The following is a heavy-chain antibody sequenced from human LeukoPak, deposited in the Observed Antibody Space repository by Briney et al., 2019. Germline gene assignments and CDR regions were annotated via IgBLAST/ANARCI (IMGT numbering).Heavy chain of an antibody. CDR1: GFRVSRYA. CDR2: IGTDEHRT. J-gene: IGHJ4*02. D-gene: IGHD2/OR15-2a*01. V-gene: IGHV3-23*01. CDR3: AKDLDSTDLYDHAY. Sequence: PGGSLRLSCVVSGFRVSRYAMNWVRQIPGKGLEWVSLIGTDEHRTHYADSVRGRFIISRDNSKDTLFLQMHSLRAEDTALYYCAKDLDSTDLYDHAYWGQGTLVTVSS.